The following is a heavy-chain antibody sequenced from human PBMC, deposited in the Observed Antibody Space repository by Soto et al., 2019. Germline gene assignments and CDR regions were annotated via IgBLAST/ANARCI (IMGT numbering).Heavy chain of an antibody. CDR2: ISGGGGTT. V-gene: IGHV3-23*01. Sequence: EVQLLESGGGLVQPGGSLRLSCAASGFTFKNYAMSWVRQAPGKGLGWVSAISGGGGTTYYADSVKGRFTISRDNSKNTLYLQMNSLRAEDTAVYYCAKDGGYAYYDSSGYYFGSWGQGTLVTVSS. CDR1: GFTFKNYA. CDR3: AKDGGYAYYDSSGYYFGS. J-gene: IGHJ4*02. D-gene: IGHD3-22*01.